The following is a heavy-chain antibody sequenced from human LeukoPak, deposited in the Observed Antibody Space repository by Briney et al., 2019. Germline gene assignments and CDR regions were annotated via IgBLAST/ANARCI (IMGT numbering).Heavy chain of an antibody. D-gene: IGHD2-15*01. J-gene: IGHJ6*03. V-gene: IGHV3-30*18. Sequence: GGSLRLSCAASGFTFSSYGMHWVRQAPGKGLGWVAVISYDGSNKYYADSVKGRFTISRDNSKNTLYLQMNSLRAEDTAVYYCAKVYFRGLVVPNMDVWGKGTTVTVSS. CDR1: GFTFSSYG. CDR2: ISYDGSNK. CDR3: AKVYFRGLVVPNMDV.